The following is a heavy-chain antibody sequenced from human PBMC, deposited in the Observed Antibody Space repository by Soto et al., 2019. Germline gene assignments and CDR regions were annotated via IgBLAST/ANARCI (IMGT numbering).Heavy chain of an antibody. D-gene: IGHD3-9*01. CDR1: GYTFTSYD. J-gene: IGHJ5*02. CDR2: MNPNSGNT. V-gene: IGHV1-8*01. Sequence: ASVKVSCKASGYTFTSYDINWVRQATGQGLEWMGWMNPNSGNTGYAQKFQGRVTMTRNTSISTAYMELSSLRSEDTAVYYCARSVRYFDWLMIRFDPWGQGTRVTAPQ. CDR3: ARSVRYFDWLMIRFDP.